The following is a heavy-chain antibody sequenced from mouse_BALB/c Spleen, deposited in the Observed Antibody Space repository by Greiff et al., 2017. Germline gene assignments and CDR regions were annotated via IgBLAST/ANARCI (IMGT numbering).Heavy chain of an antibody. Sequence: EVTSVASGGGFVKPGGFLKPPRAASGFTFNNYRMSWVRHTPDKRMEWVATISSGGSYTYYPDRVKGRFTISRDNAKNTLYLKMSSLKSEDTARYYCARHGGYFDYWGQGTTLTVSS. CDR1: GFTFNNYR. V-gene: IGHV5-6*03. J-gene: IGHJ2*01. CDR2: ISSGGSYT. CDR3: ARHGGYFDY.